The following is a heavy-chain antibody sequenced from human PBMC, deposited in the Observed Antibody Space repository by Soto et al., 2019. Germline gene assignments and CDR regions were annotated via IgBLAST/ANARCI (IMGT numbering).Heavy chain of an antibody. D-gene: IGHD5-18*01. CDR1: GFTFSSYA. J-gene: IGHJ6*02. V-gene: IGHV3-30-3*01. CDR2: ISYDGSNK. Sequence: GGSLRLSCAASGFTFSSYAMHWVRQAPGKGLEWVAVISYDGSNKYYADSVKGRFTIPRDNSKNTLYLQMNSLRAEDTAVYYCAREWVDTAMARRYYYGMDVWGQGTTVTVSS. CDR3: AREWVDTAMARRYYYGMDV.